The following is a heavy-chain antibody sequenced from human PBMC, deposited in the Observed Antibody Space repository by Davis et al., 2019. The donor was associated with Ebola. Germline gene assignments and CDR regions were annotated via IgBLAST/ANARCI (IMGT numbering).Heavy chain of an antibody. CDR3: ARGAVAGLPFDY. CDR1: GGSFSGYY. V-gene: IGHV4-34*01. Sequence: MPGGSLRLSCAVYGGSFSGYYWSWIRQPPGKGLEWIGEINHSGSTNYNPSLKSRVTISVDTSKNQFSLKLSSVTAADTAVYYCARGAVAGLPFDYWGQGTLVTASS. D-gene: IGHD6-19*01. CDR2: INHSGST. J-gene: IGHJ4*02.